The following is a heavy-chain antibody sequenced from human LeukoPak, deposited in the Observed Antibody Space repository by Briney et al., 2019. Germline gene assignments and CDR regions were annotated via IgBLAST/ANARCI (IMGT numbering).Heavy chain of an antibody. J-gene: IGHJ4*02. CDR1: GFTFSSYA. V-gene: IGHV3-23*01. CDR2: ISGSGGST. D-gene: IGHD5-18*01. Sequence: GGSLRLSCAASGFTFSSYAMSWVRQAPGKGLEWVSAISGSGGSTYYADSVKGRFTISRDNSKNTLYLQMNSLRAEDTAVYYCARHLSGVTGYTYGRGIDYWGQGTLVTVSS. CDR3: ARHLSGVTGYTYGRGIDY.